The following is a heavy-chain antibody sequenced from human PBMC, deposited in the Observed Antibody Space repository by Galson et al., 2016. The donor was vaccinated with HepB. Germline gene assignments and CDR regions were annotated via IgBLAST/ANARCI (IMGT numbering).Heavy chain of an antibody. CDR3: ARGDCSGSTCYVIWFDP. J-gene: IGHJ5*02. CDR1: GFTFSNYW. Sequence: SLRLSCAASGFTFSNYWMSWVRQAPGKGLEWVANIKNDGSQKYYVDSVKGRFTISRDNGKNSLYLQMGSLRAEDTAVYYCARGDCSGSTCYVIWFDPWGQGTLVTVSS. CDR2: IKNDGSQK. V-gene: IGHV3-7*01. D-gene: IGHD2-2*01.